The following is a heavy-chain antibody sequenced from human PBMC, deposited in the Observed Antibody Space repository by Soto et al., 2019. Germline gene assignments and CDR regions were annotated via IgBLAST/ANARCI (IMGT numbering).Heavy chain of an antibody. V-gene: IGHV5-51*01. Sequence: GESLKNSCKGSGYSFTSYWIGGVRQMPGKGLEWMGIIYPGDSDTRYSPSFQGQVTISADKSISTAYLQWSSLKASDTAMYYCARQGITYYYGSGSPYYYYGMDVWGQGTKVTVSS. D-gene: IGHD3-10*01. CDR3: ARQGITYYYGSGSPYYYYGMDV. J-gene: IGHJ6*02. CDR2: IYPGDSDT. CDR1: GYSFTSYW.